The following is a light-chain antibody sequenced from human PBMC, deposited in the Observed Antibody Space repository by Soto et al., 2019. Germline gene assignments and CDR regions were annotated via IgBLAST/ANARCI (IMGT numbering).Light chain of an antibody. Sequence: DIPMTQSPSFVSASVGDRVTITCRASQDISKWLAWYQQKPGRAPKILIFAASTLQRGVPSRFSGSGSGTDFTLTISSLQPEDSATYYCQQADSIPLTFGGGTKVDFK. V-gene: IGKV1-12*01. CDR1: QDISKW. CDR3: QQADSIPLT. J-gene: IGKJ4*01. CDR2: AAS.